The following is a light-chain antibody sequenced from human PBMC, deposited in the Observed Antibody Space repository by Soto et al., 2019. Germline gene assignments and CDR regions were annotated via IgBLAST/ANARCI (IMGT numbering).Light chain of an antibody. V-gene: IGLV2-14*01. CDR1: NSDVGGYNY. CDR2: DVD. CDR3: SSCTTSSTVV. J-gene: IGLJ2*01. Sequence: QSALTQPASISGSPGQSITISCTGTNSDVGGYNYVSWYQQYPGKAPKLMIYDVDNRPSGVSYRFSGSKSGKTASLTISGLQAEDEADYYCSSCTTSSTVVFGGGTKVTVL.